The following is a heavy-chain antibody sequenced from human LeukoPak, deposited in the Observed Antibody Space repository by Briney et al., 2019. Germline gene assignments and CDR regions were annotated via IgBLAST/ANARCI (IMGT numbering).Heavy chain of an antibody. V-gene: IGHV1-69*06. CDR3: AKGSSSSGRAFDI. CDR2: IIPIFGTA. CDR1: GYTFTSYD. J-gene: IGHJ3*02. D-gene: IGHD6-6*01. Sequence: SVKVSCKASGYTFTSYDINWVRQATGQGLEWMGGIIPIFGTANYAQKFQGRVTITADKSTSTAYMELSSLRSEDTAVYYCAKGSSSSGRAFDIWGQGTMVTVSS.